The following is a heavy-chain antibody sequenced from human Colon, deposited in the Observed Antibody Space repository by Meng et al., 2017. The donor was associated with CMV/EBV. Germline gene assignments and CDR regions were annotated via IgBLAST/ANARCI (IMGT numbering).Heavy chain of an antibody. CDR3: AREVVPPRRMDV. CDR1: GFTFSSYT. V-gene: IGHV3-21*01. J-gene: IGHJ6*02. Sequence: GESLKISCAASGFTFSSYTMNWVRQAPGKGLEWVASISTSGTYIYYAESLKGRFTISRDNAKNSLDLHMNSLSAEDTAVYYCAREVVPPRRMDVWGQGTTVTV. D-gene: IGHD2-2*01. CDR2: ISTSGTYI.